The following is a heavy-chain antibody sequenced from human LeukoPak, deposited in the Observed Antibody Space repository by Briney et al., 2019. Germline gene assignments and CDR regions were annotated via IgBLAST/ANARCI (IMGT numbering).Heavy chain of an antibody. J-gene: IGHJ4*02. CDR3: ARGAVRGVIDN. Sequence: PGGSLRLSCAASGFTFSNYAMSWVRQAPGKGLEWVSTISNSDGNTYYADSVKGRFTISRDNAKNTLYLQMNSLRAEDTAVYYCARGAVRGVIDNWGQGTLVTVSS. CDR1: GFTFSNYA. CDR2: ISNSDGNT. V-gene: IGHV3-23*01. D-gene: IGHD3-10*01.